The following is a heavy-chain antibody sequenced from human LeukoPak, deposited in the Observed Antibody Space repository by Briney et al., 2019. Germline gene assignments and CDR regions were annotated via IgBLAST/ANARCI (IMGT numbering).Heavy chain of an antibody. J-gene: IGHJ4*02. CDR1: GFTVSSNY. Sequence: GGSLRLSCAASGFTVSSNYMSWVRQAPGKGLEWVSVIYSGGSTYYADSVKGRFTISRDNSKNTLYLQMNSLRAEDTAVYYCARAERWRSGFDYWGQGTLVTVSS. CDR2: IYSGGST. D-gene: IGHD4-23*01. V-gene: IGHV3-66*01. CDR3: ARAERWRSGFDY.